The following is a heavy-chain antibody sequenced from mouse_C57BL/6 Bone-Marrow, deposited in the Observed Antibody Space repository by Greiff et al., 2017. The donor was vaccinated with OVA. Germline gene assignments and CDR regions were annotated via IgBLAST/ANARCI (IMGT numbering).Heavy chain of an antibody. J-gene: IGHJ2*01. V-gene: IGHV1-55*01. CDR2: LYPGSGST. Sequence: QVQLQQPGAELVKPGASVSMSCKASGYTFTSYWITWVTPRPGQGLEWLGDLYPGSGSTNYNEKIKSKATLTVDTSSSTAYMQLSSLTSEDSAVYYCARRGWGNYPDYWGQGTTLTVSS. CDR3: ARRGWGNYPDY. CDR1: GYTFTSYW. D-gene: IGHD1-1*02.